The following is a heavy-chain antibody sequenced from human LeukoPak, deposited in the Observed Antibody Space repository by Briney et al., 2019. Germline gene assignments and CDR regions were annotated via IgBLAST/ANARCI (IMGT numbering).Heavy chain of an antibody. CDR3: AKAGYYYDMDY. CDR1: GFTFSSYS. D-gene: IGHD3-22*01. Sequence: GGSLRLSCAASGFTFSSYSMNWVRQAPGKGLEWIASIDSGSTYIFYADSVKGRFTISRDNTKKSLYLHLNSLRVEGTAIYYCAKAGYYYDMDYWGQGTLVTVSS. V-gene: IGHV3-21*01. J-gene: IGHJ4*02. CDR2: IDSGSTYI.